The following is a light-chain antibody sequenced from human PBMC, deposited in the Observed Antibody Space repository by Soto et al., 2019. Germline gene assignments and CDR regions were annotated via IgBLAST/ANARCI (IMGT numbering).Light chain of an antibody. J-gene: IGKJ1*01. Sequence: EIVLTQSPGTLSLSPGERATLSCRASQTISSSFLAWYQQKPGQAPRLLIYGASRRATGIPDRFSGSGYGKDFTLTIDSLEPEDFAVYYGHQYGSSPRTFGQGTKVEIK. CDR1: QTISSSF. V-gene: IGKV3-20*01. CDR2: GAS. CDR3: HQYGSSPRT.